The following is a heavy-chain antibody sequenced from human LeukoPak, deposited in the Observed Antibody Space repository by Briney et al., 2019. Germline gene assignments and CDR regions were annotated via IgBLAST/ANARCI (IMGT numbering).Heavy chain of an antibody. V-gene: IGHV3-21*01. CDR1: GFTXSSYS. CDR3: ARDRSTMVRDNAFDI. Sequence: GSLRLSCAASGFTXSSYSMNWVRQAPGKGLEWVSSISSSSSYIYYADSVKGRFTISRDNAKNSLYLQMNSLRAEDTAVYYCARDRSTMVRDNAFDIWGQGTMVTVSS. D-gene: IGHD3-10*01. CDR2: ISSSSSYI. J-gene: IGHJ3*02.